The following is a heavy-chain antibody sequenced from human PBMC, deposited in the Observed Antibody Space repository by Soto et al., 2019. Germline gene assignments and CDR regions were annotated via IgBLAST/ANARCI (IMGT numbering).Heavy chain of an antibody. Sequence: PSETLSLTCTVSGGSISSGDYYWSWIRQPPGKGLEWIGYIYYNGRTHYNPALKSRLTISVDTSKKQFSLKLDSVTAADTAFYYCARGEIWFGVDHWGRGALVTVSS. V-gene: IGHV4-61*08. D-gene: IGHD3-10*01. CDR1: GGSISSGDYY. CDR3: ARGEIWFGVDH. CDR2: IYYNGRT. J-gene: IGHJ4*02.